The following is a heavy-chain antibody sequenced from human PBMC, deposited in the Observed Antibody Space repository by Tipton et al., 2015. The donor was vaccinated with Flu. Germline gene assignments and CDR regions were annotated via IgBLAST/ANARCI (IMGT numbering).Heavy chain of an antibody. Sequence: QLVQSGGGLFQPGGSLRLSCAASGFTVSSNFMTWFRQAPGKGLEWVSVIYSGGTTNYADSVKGRFTISRDSSKNTPYLQMNSPRGEDTAVYYCAKGLELPWGQGILVTVSS. CDR1: GFTVSSNF. D-gene: IGHD1-7*01. CDR3: AKGLELP. J-gene: IGHJ5*02. CDR2: IYSGGTT. V-gene: IGHV3-53*01.